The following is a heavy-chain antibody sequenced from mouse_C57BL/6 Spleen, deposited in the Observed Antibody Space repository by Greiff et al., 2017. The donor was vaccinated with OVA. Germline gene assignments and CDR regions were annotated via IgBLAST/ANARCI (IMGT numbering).Heavy chain of an antibody. CDR3: ERVDDGYYQYYFDY. J-gene: IGHJ2*01. CDR1: GYTFTSYW. V-gene: IGHV1-52*01. Sequence: QVQLQQSGAELVRPGSSVKLSCKASGYTFTSYWMHWVKQRPIQGLEWIGNIDPSDSETHYNQKFKDKATLTVDKSSSTAYMQLSSLTSEDSAVYYCERVDDGYYQYYFDYWGQGTTLTVSS. D-gene: IGHD2-3*01. CDR2: IDPSDSET.